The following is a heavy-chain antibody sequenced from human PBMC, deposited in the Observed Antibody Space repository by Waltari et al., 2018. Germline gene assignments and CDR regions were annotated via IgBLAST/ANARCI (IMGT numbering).Heavy chain of an antibody. CDR2: VSPYRGNT. CDR1: GYTFTSYG. V-gene: IGHV1-18*01. Sequence: QIRLVQSGDEIKEPGASVKVSCKDSGYTFTSYGISWLRRATGQGSEWMGWVSPYRGNTNSDQKGQGSFGMTTDTSTTPAYMELRSLTSDDTAMYYCARGDDILTDYYKGLDYWGQGTLFTVSS. J-gene: IGHJ4*02. D-gene: IGHD3-9*01. CDR3: ARGDDILTDYYKGLDY.